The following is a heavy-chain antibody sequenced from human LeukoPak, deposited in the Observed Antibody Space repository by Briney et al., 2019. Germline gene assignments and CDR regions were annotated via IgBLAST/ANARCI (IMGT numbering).Heavy chain of an antibody. J-gene: IGHJ3*02. CDR1: GFTFSSYE. CDR3: ARSPIFGVVI. CDR2: ISSSGSTI. Sequence: GGSLRLSCAASGFTFSSYEMNWVRQAPGKGLEWVSYISSSGSTIYYADSVKGRFTISRDNAKNSLYLQMNSLRAEDPAVYYCARSPIFGVVIWGQGTMVTVSS. D-gene: IGHD3-3*01. V-gene: IGHV3-48*03.